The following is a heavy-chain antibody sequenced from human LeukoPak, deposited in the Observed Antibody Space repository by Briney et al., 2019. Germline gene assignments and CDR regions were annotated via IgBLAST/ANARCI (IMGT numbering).Heavy chain of an antibody. D-gene: IGHD1-1*01. CDR2: IYHSGNT. CDR1: GGSISNSY. Sequence: SETLSLTCTVSGGSISNSYWGWIRQPPGKWLEWLGSIYHSGNTDYNPSLKSRVTISVDTAKNKFFLRLGSVTAADTAVYYCARIVQITGTIPHWGQGTLVTVSS. V-gene: IGHV4-59*08. CDR3: ARIVQITGTIPH. J-gene: IGHJ4*02.